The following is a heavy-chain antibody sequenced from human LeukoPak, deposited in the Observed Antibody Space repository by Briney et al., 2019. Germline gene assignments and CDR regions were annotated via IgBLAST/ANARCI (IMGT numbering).Heavy chain of an antibody. CDR2: INPSGDNT. CDR1: GYTFTNNF. Sequence: ASVTVSFTSSGYTFTNNFMHWVRQAPGQGLEWIGIINPSGDNTWYAQKFQGRVTMTRDMATSTDYLEVSSLRSEDTAVYYCARDNSLRDTAWWCDPWGQGTLVTVSS. D-gene: IGHD5-24*01. J-gene: IGHJ5*02. CDR3: ARDNSLRDTAWWCDP. V-gene: IGHV1-46*01.